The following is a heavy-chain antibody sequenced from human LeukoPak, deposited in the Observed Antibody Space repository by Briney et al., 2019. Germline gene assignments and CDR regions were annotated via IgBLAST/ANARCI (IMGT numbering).Heavy chain of an antibody. CDR1: GFTFSSYG. CDR3: AKGVGSSWYYGWFQDINPLVNDY. V-gene: IGHV3-23*01. J-gene: IGHJ4*02. CDR2: ISGSGGST. Sequence: PGGSLRLSCAASGFTFSSYGMSWVRQAPGKGLEWVSAISGSGGSTYYADSVKGRFTISRDNSKNTLYLQMNSLRAEDTAVYYCAKGVGSSWYYGWFQDINPLVNDYWGQGTLVTVSS. D-gene: IGHD6-13*01.